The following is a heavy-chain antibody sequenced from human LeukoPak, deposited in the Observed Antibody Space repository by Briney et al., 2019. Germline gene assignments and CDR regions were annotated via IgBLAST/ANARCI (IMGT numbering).Heavy chain of an antibody. V-gene: IGHV3-21*03. CDR3: AGEMVRGVNLDY. CDR1: GFTFSSYS. D-gene: IGHD3-10*01. CDR2: ISSSSSYI. J-gene: IGHJ4*02. Sequence: GGSLRLSCAASGFTFSSYSMNWVRQAPGKGLEWVSSISSSSSYIYYADSVKGRFTISRDNAKNSLYLQMNSLSAEDTAVYYCAGEMVRGVNLDYWGQGTLVTVSS.